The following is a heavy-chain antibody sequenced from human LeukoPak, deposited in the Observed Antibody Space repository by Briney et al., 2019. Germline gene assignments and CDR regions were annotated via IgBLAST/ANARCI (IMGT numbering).Heavy chain of an antibody. J-gene: IGHJ4*02. CDR2: ISYDGSNK. Sequence: PGRSLRLSCAASGFTFSSYGMHWVRQAPGKGLEWVAVISYDGSNKYYADSVKGRFTTSRDNSKNTLYLQMNSLRAEDTAVYYCAKGSLGGIEGIDYWGQGTLVTVSS. V-gene: IGHV3-30*18. CDR3: AKGSLGGIEGIDY. CDR1: GFTFSSYG. D-gene: IGHD3-16*01.